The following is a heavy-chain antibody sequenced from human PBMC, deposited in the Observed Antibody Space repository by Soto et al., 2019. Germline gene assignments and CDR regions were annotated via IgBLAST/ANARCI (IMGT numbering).Heavy chain of an antibody. D-gene: IGHD2-21*02. CDR3: ARARPRLSYSYYMDV. CDR1: GFTFSSYW. J-gene: IGHJ6*03. V-gene: IGHV3-7*01. Sequence: LRLSCAASGFTFSSYWMSWVRQAPGKGLEWVANIKQDGSEKYYVDSVKGRFTISRDNAKNSLYLQMNSLRAEDTAVYYCARARPRLSYSYYMDVWGKGTPGTVSS. CDR2: IKQDGSEK.